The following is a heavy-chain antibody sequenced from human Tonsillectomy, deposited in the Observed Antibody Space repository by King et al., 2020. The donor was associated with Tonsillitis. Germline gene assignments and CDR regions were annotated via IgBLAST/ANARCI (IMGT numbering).Heavy chain of an antibody. CDR3: ARQLRITGSSVAFDP. CDR2: IYYSGST. D-gene: IGHD1-20*01. V-gene: IGHV4-59*08. Sequence: QLQESGPGLVKPSETLSLTCTVSGGSISSYYWSWIRQPPGKGLEWIGYIYYSGSTNYNPSLKSRVTISVDTSKNQFSLKLSSVTAANTAVYYCARQLRITGSSVAFDPWGQGTLVTVSS. CDR1: GGSISSYY. J-gene: IGHJ5*02.